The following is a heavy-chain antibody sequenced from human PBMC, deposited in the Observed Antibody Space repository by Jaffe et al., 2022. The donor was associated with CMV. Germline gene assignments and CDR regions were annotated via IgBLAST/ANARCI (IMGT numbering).Heavy chain of an antibody. CDR2: IKPGDGSV. D-gene: IGHD1-1*01. J-gene: IGHJ6*02. CDR1: GYTLISYC. Sequence: QVQLVQSGAEVKKPGASVRVSCKTSGYTLISYCMHWVRQVPGQGLEWMGMIKPGDGSVTYARNFEGRVTVTSDTSTSTVYLDLRTLTSEDTAVYYCARSTFGVYKWNYSGIDVWGQGTTLTVSS. V-gene: IGHV1-46*01. CDR3: ARSTFGVYKWNYSGIDV.